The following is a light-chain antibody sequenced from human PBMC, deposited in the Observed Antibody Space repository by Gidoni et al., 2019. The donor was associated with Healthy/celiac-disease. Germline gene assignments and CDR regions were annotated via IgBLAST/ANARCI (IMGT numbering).Light chain of an antibody. J-gene: IGKJ3*01. Sequence: DIQMTQSPSSLSASVGDRVTITCRASRSIDSYLNWYQQKPGKAPKLLIHAASSLQSGVPSRFSGSGSGTDFILTISSLQPEDFATYYCQQSYGTLTFXPGTKVDIK. CDR1: RSIDSY. CDR3: QQSYGTLT. V-gene: IGKV1-39*01. CDR2: AAS.